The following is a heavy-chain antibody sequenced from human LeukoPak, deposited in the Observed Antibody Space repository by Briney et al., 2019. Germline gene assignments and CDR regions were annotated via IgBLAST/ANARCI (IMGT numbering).Heavy chain of an antibody. CDR3: YSSAWYGAFDV. J-gene: IGHJ3*01. CDR1: GFSFSSYT. D-gene: IGHD6-19*01. CDR2: ISTNGDNT. Sequence: GGSLRLSCSASGFSFSSYTMHWVRQAPGKGLEYVSTISTNGDNTYYADSVKGRFTISRDDAKHTLYLQMSSPRIEDTAVYYCYSSAWYGAFDVWGQGTMVTVSS. V-gene: IGHV3-64D*09.